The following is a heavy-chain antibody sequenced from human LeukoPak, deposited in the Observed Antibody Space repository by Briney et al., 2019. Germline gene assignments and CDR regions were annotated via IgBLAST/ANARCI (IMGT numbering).Heavy chain of an antibody. D-gene: IGHD6-13*01. CDR1: GYSISSGYY. CDR3: AQAAAGPAPAFDI. J-gene: IGHJ3*02. CDR2: IYHSGST. Sequence: SETLSLTCAVSGYSISSGYYWGWIRQPPGKGLEWGGSIYHSGSTYYNPSLKSRVTISVDTSKNQFSLKLSSVTAADTAVYYCAQAAAGPAPAFDIWGQGTMVTVSS. V-gene: IGHV4-38-2*01.